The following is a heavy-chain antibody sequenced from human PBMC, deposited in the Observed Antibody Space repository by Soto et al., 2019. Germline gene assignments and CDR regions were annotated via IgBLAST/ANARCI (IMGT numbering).Heavy chain of an antibody. CDR1: GFTFTNSA. J-gene: IGHJ5*02. V-gene: IGHV1-58*01. Sequence: QMQLVQSGPEVKKPGTSVKVSCKASGFTFTNSAVQWVRQARGQRLEWIGWIVVGSGKTNYAQKFQERVTITRDMSTSTAYMELSSLRSEDTAVYYCAAGRGGNGLQFDPWGQGTLVTVSS. D-gene: IGHD1-1*01. CDR2: IVVGSGKT. CDR3: AAGRGGNGLQFDP.